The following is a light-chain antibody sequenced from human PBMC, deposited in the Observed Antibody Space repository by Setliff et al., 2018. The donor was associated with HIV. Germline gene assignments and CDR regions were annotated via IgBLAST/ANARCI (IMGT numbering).Light chain of an antibody. Sequence: QSALTQPASVSGSPGQSITISCTGTSSDVGSYNLVSWYQHHPGKAPKLMIYEVSKRPSGVSNRFSGSKSGNTASLTISGLQAKDEADYYCCSYAGSSTYVFGTGTQLTVL. CDR1: SSDVGSYNL. V-gene: IGLV2-23*02. J-gene: IGLJ1*01. CDR2: EVS. CDR3: CSYAGSSTYV.